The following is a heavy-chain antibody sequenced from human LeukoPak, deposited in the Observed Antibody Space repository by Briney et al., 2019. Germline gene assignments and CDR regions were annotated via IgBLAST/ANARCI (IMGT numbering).Heavy chain of an antibody. CDR3: ARDPSSAYYYYYGMDV. D-gene: IGHD6-13*01. J-gene: IGHJ6*04. Sequence: HPGGSLRLSCAASGFTVSSNYMSWVRQAPGKGLEWVSVIYSGGSTYYADSVKGRFTISRDNSKNTLYLRMNSLRAEDTAVYYCARDPSSAYYYYYGMDVWGKGTTVTVSS. CDR1: GFTVSSNY. V-gene: IGHV3-53*01. CDR2: IYSGGST.